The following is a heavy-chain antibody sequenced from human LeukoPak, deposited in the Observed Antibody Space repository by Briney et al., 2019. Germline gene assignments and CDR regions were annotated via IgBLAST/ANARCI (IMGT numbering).Heavy chain of an antibody. CDR3: SRVSIRWLHSDY. J-gene: IGHJ4*02. V-gene: IGHV1-2*02. CDR1: GYTFTRYY. D-gene: IGHD5-24*01. CDR2: INPNSGGT. Sequence: ASVKVSSKASGYTFTRYYMHWVRQAPGQGREWRGWINPNSGGTNYAQKFQGRVTITRDTSISTAYMELSRLRSDDTAVYYCSRVSIRWLHSDYWGQGTLVTVSS.